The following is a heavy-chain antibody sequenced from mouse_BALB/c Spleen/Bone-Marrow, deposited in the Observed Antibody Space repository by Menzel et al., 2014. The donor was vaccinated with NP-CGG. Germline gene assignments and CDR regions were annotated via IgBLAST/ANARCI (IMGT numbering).Heavy chain of an antibody. J-gene: IGHJ1*01. Sequence: EVQLVESGGGSVQPGGSLRLSCATSGFTFTDYYMSWVRQPPGKALEWLGFIRNKANGYTTEYSASVKGRFTISRDNSQRILYLQMSTLRAEDSATYYCARDENVGIYWYFDVWGAGTTVIVSS. CDR2: IRNKANGYTT. CDR1: GFTFTDYY. CDR3: ARDENVGIYWYFDV. V-gene: IGHV7-3*02.